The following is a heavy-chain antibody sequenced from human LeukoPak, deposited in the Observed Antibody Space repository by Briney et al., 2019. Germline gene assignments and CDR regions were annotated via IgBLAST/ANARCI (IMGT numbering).Heavy chain of an antibody. CDR1: GFTISSYA. Sequence: GGSLRLSCAASGFTISSYAMSWVRQAPGKGLEWVSAISGGGGGTYYADSVKGRFTISRDNSKNTLYLQMNSLRAEDTAVYYCAKDGLITMVRGAINYYYYGMDVWGQGTTVTVSS. V-gene: IGHV3-23*01. D-gene: IGHD3-10*01. CDR2: ISGGGGGT. J-gene: IGHJ6*02. CDR3: AKDGLITMVRGAINYYYYGMDV.